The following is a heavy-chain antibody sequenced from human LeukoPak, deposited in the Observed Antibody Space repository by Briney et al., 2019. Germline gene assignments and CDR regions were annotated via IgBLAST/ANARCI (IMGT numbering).Heavy chain of an antibody. Sequence: SETLSLTCTVSGGSISSYYWSWIRQPPGKGLEWIGYIYYSGSTNYNPSLKSRVTISVDTSKNQFSLKLSSVTAADTAVYYCARDNFPGYYYYGMDVWGQGTTVTVSS. CDR2: IYYSGST. J-gene: IGHJ6*02. V-gene: IGHV4-59*01. CDR1: GGSISSYY. CDR3: ARDNFPGYYYYGMDV. D-gene: IGHD3-3*01.